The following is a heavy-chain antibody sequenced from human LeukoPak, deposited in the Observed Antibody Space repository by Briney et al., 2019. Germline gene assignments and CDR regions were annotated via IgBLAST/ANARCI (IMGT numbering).Heavy chain of an antibody. D-gene: IGHD4/OR15-4a*01. CDR2: MNPNSGNT. CDR1: GYTFTSYD. Sequence: ASVKVSCKASGYTFTSYDINWVRQATGQGLEWTGWMNPNSGNTGYAQKFQGRVTMTRNTSISTAYMELSSLRSEDTAVYYCARTPRYPTNYNFDYWGQGTLVTVSS. V-gene: IGHV1-8*01. CDR3: ARTPRYPTNYNFDY. J-gene: IGHJ4*02.